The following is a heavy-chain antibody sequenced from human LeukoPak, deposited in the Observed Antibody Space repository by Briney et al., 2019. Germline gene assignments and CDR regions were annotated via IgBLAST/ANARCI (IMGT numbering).Heavy chain of an antibody. CDR2: INSDGSST. CDR1: EFMFSSYW. Sequence: PGGSLRLSCAASEFMFSSYWMHWVRQVPGKGLVWVSRINSDGSSTSYADSVKGRFTISRDNAKNTLYLQMNSLRAEDTAVYYCARYCSGGSCYSEGMDVWGKGTTVTISS. V-gene: IGHV3-74*01. CDR3: ARYCSGGSCYSEGMDV. D-gene: IGHD2-15*01. J-gene: IGHJ6*03.